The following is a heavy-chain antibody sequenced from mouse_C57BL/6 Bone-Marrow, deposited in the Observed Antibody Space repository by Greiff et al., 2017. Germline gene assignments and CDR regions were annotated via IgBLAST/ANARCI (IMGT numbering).Heavy chain of an antibody. CDR1: GYTFTSYW. CDR2: IHPNSGST. V-gene: IGHV1-64*01. D-gene: IGHD1-1*01. Sequence: QVQLQQPGAELVKPGASVKLSCKASGYTFTSYWMHWVKQRPGQGLEWIGMIHPNSGSTNYNEKFKSKATLTVDKSSSTAYMQLSSLTSEDSAVYYCARVHYDGSSYWYFDVWGTGTTVTVSS. CDR3: ARVHYDGSSYWYFDV. J-gene: IGHJ1*03.